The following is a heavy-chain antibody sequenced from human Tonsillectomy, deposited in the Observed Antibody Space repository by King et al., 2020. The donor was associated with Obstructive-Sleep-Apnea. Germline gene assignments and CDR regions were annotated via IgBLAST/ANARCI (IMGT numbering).Heavy chain of an antibody. CDR1: GYSFXSYW. Sequence: QLVQSGAEXKKPGESLKISCKGYGYSFXSYWIGWVXQMPGKGLEWMXIIXPGDSDTRYSPSFQGQVTISADKSISTAYLQWSSLKASDTAMYYCARLGGYGDYEAWFDPWGQGTLVTVSS. CDR3: ARLGGYGDYEAWFDP. J-gene: IGHJ5*02. V-gene: IGHV5-51*03. CDR2: IXPGDSDT. D-gene: IGHD4-17*01.